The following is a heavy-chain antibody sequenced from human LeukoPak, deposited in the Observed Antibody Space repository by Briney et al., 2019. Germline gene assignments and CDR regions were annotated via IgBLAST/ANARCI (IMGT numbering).Heavy chain of an antibody. J-gene: IGHJ4*02. CDR3: ARIYGDYDPLDY. V-gene: IGHV1-8*01. Sequence: ASVKVSCKASGYTFTSYDINWVRQATGQGIEWMGWMNPNSGNTGYAQKFQGRVTMTRNTSISTAYMELSSLRSEDTAVYYCARIYGDYDPLDYWGQGTLVTASS. CDR1: GYTFTSYD. D-gene: IGHD4-17*01. CDR2: MNPNSGNT.